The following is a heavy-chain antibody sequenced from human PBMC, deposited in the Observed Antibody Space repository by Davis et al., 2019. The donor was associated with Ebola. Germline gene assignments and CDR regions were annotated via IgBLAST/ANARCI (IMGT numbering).Heavy chain of an antibody. Sequence: GGSLRLSCAASGFTFSSYSMNWVRQAPGKGLEWVSSISSSSSYIYYADSVKGRFTISRDNAKNSLYLQMNSLRAEDTAVYYCARGGSYWDYFDYWGQGTLVTVSS. V-gene: IGHV3-21*01. CDR3: ARGGSYWDYFDY. CDR2: ISSSSSYI. CDR1: GFTFSSYS. J-gene: IGHJ4*02. D-gene: IGHD1-26*01.